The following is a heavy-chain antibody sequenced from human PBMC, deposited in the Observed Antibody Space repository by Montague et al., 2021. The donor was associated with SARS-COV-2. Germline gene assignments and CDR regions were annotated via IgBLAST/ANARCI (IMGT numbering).Heavy chain of an antibody. V-gene: IGHV3-7*03. J-gene: IGHJ6*02. Sequence: SLRLSCAASGFTFSSYWMSWVRQTSGKGLEWVANIKPDGGEKHYVDSVKGRFTISRDSAKNSLNLQMDSLRAEDTALYYCARDSRIVGATGGMDVWGQGTTVIVSS. CDR2: IKPDGGEK. CDR3: ARDSRIVGATGGMDV. CDR1: GFTFSSYW. D-gene: IGHD1-26*01.